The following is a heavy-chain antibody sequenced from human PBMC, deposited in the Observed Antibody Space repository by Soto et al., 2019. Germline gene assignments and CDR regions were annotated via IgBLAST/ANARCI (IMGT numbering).Heavy chain of an antibody. D-gene: IGHD3-3*01. J-gene: IGHJ4*01. CDR3: ARHYNDFSSGHFVY. V-gene: IGHV3-48*01. CDR2: ISSSSFTI. CDR1: GFRFSDYS. Sequence: EAHLGESGGRLVQPVGSLILSCAASGFRFSDYSMNWVRQAPGRGLEWVSYISSSSFTIHYADSVEGRFAISRDNAKNSLYLQMNRLRGEDTSLYYCARHYNDFSSGHFVYWGQEDQVTVSS.